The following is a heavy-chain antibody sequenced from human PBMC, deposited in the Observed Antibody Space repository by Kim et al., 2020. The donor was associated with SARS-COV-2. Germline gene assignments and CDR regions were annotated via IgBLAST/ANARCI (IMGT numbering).Heavy chain of an antibody. J-gene: IGHJ4*02. Sequence: TIYAQKFQGGVTMTEDTSTDTAYMELSSLRSEDTAVYYCATGIYGDYFDYWGQGTLVTVSS. D-gene: IGHD4-17*01. CDR2: T. CDR3: ATGIYGDYFDY. V-gene: IGHV1-24*01.